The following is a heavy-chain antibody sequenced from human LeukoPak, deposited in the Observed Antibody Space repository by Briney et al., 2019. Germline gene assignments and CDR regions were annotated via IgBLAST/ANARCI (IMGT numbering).Heavy chain of an antibody. Sequence: EASLKVSCTASGGTFSSSAISWVRPAPGQGREWMGRIIPILGTANYAQKFQGRATITADESTSSAYMELSSLRSEDRAVYYCARGPITRCYDSSGYYGYFDYWGQGTLVTASS. CDR2: IIPILGTA. V-gene: IGHV1-69*11. CDR1: GGTFSSSA. D-gene: IGHD3-22*01. CDR3: ARGPITRCYDSSGYYGYFDY. J-gene: IGHJ4*02.